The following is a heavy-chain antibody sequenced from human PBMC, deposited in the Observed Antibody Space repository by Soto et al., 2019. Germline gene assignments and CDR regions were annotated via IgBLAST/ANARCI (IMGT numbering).Heavy chain of an antibody. CDR1: GGSISSYY. D-gene: IGHD1-26*01. CDR2: IYYSGST. Sequence: SETLSLTCTVSGGSISSYYWSWIRQPPGKGLEWIGYIYYSGSTNYNPSLKSRVTISVDTSKNQFSLKPSSVTAADTAVYYCARDIRWELGYYYYGMDVWGQGTTVTVSS. V-gene: IGHV4-59*01. J-gene: IGHJ6*02. CDR3: ARDIRWELGYYYYGMDV.